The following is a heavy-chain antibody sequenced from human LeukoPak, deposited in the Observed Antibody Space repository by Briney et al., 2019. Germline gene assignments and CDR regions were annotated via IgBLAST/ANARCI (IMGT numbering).Heavy chain of an antibody. CDR2: INPNNGGT. CDR3: AGGSSTAWSPAEYLQH. V-gene: IGHV1-2*02. Sequence: WASVKVSCKASGYTFTGHYMHWVRQAPGQGLEWMGWINPNNGGTNYAQNLKGRVTMTRDTSFSTAYMELSRLGSDDTAVYYCAGGSSTAWSPAEYLQHWGQGTLVTVSS. CDR1: GYTFTGHY. D-gene: IGHD2-2*01. J-gene: IGHJ1*01.